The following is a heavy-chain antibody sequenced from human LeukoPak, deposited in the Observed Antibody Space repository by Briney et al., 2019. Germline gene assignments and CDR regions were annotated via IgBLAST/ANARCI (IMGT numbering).Heavy chain of an antibody. Sequence: PSETLSLTCTVSGGSVSSSSYYWGWIRQPPGKGLEWIGSIYYSGSTNYNPSLKSRVTISVDTSKNQFSLKLSSVTAADTAVYYCTRGSIAYYYMDVWGKGTTVTISS. D-gene: IGHD3-22*01. CDR3: TRGSIAYYYMDV. V-gene: IGHV4-39*07. CDR1: GGSVSSSSYY. CDR2: IYYSGST. J-gene: IGHJ6*03.